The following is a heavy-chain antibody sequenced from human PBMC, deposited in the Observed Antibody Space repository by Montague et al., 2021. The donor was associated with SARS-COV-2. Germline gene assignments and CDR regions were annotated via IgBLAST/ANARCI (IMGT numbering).Heavy chain of an antibody. J-gene: IGHJ4*02. D-gene: IGHD3-16*02. CDR3: ARDNYDYVWGSYRYIY. CDR2: IPYDGSNK. V-gene: IGHV3-30*04. Sequence: SLSLSCAASGFTFSSYAMHWVRQAPGKGLEWVAVIPYDGSNKYYADPVKGRFTISRDNSKNTLYQQMNSLRAEDTAVYYCARDNYDYVWGSYRYIYWGQGTLVTVSS. CDR1: GFTFSSYA.